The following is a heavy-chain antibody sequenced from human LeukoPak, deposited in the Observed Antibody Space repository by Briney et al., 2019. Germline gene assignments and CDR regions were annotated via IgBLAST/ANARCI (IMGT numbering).Heavy chain of an antibody. D-gene: IGHD1-26*01. Sequence: GGSLRLSCAASGFTFDDFAMHWVRQAPGKGLEWVSGISWNSGSIGYADSVKGRFTISRDNAKNSLYLQMNSLRAEDTAFCAKEHSSGGELPDYWGQGTLVTVSS. J-gene: IGHJ4*02. CDR3: AKEHSSGGELPDY. CDR1: GFTFDDFA. CDR2: ISWNSGSI. V-gene: IGHV3-9*01.